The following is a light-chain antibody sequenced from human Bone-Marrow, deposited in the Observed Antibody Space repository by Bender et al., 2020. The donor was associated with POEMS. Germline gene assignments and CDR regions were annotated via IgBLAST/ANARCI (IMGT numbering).Light chain of an antibody. Sequence: QSVLTQPPSASGTPGQRVTISCSGSSSNIGSRTVNWYQQVPGTAPKLLISSNNQRPSGVPDRFSGSKSDTSASLAISGLQSEDEANYYCSSYGGSSNLLFGGGTKVTVL. CDR2: SNN. CDR1: SSNIGSRT. V-gene: IGLV1-44*01. J-gene: IGLJ2*01. CDR3: SSYGGSSNLL.